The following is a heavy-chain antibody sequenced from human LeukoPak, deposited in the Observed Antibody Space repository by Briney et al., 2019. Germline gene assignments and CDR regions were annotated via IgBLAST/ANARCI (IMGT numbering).Heavy chain of an antibody. CDR2: IYISGST. V-gene: IGHV4-4*07. Sequence: SQTLSLTCTVSGDSINNYYWSWIRQPAGKGLEWIGRIYISGSTNYNPSLKSRVTMSVDTSKNQFPLRLTSVTAADTAVYYCARGRGLAWFDPWGQGILVTVSS. J-gene: IGHJ5*02. CDR1: GDSINNYY. D-gene: IGHD3-3*02. CDR3: ARGRGLAWFDP.